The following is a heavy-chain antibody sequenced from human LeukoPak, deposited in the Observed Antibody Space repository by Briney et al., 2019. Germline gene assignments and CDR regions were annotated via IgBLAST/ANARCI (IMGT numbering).Heavy chain of an antibody. D-gene: IGHD3-22*01. CDR3: ARDRGNSFYYDTSAYYLSDAFDI. CDR1: GGSFSTYY. CDR2: IYTSGST. V-gene: IGHV4-4*07. J-gene: IGHJ3*02. Sequence: SETLSLTCTVSGGSFSTYYWSWIRQPAGKGLEWIGRIYTSGSTKYNPSLKSRVTMSVDTSKNQFSLRLGSVTAADTAVYYCARDRGNSFYYDTSAYYLSDAFDIWGQGTMVTVSS.